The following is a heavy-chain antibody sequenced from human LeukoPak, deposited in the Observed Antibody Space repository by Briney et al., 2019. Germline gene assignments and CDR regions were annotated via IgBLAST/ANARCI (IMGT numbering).Heavy chain of an antibody. V-gene: IGHV3-23*01. D-gene: IGHD3-9*01. Sequence: PGGSLRLSCAASGFTFSSYDMSWVRQAPGKGLEWVLANSGSGGSTYADSVKGRFTISRDNSKNTVYLQMNSLRAEDTALYYCAKVTGYWYFDPWGRGTLVTVSS. CDR1: GFTFSSYD. CDR3: AKVTGYWYFDP. J-gene: IGHJ2*01. CDR2: NSGSGGST.